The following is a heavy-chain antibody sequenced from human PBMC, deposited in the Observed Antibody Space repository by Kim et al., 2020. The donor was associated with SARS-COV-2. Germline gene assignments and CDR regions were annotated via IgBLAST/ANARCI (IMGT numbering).Heavy chain of an antibody. CDR3: ARARFGLLDY. D-gene: IGHD3-10*01. CDR2: IYYSGNT. J-gene: IGHJ4*02. V-gene: IGHV4-59*01. CDR1: GGSISGYY. Sequence: SETLSLTCTVSGGSISGYYWSWIRQPPGKGLEYIGYIYYSGNTDYIPSLKSRVTISIDTSKNQFSLKLSSVTAADTAVYYCARARFGLLDYWGQGTLVTV.